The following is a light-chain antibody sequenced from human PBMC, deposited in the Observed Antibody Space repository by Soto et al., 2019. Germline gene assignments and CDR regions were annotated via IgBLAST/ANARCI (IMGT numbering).Light chain of an antibody. V-gene: IGKV3-15*01. CDR1: QSVSSN. CDR3: QQYNSWPPFT. CDR2: GAS. Sequence: EIVMTQSPATLSVSPGERATLSCRASQSVSSNLAWYQQKLGQAPRLLIYGASTRATGIPARFSGSGSGTEFTLTISSLQSEDFAVYYCQQYNSWPPFTFGGGTKVEIK. J-gene: IGKJ4*01.